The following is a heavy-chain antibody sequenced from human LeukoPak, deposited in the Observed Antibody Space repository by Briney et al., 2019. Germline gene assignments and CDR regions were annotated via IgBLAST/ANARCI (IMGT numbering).Heavy chain of an antibody. Sequence: GGSLRLSCAASGFTFSSYAMSWVRQAPGKGLEWVSAISGSGGSTYYADSVKGRFTISRDNAKNSLYLQMNSLRAEDTAVYYCARGDYDSSGTGNYWGQGTLVTVSS. CDR3: ARGDYDSSGTGNY. CDR2: ISGSGGST. J-gene: IGHJ4*02. V-gene: IGHV3-23*01. CDR1: GFTFSSYA. D-gene: IGHD3-22*01.